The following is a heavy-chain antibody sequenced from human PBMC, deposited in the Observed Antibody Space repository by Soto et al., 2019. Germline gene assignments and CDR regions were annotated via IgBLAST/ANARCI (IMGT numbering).Heavy chain of an antibody. Sequence: GGSLRLSCSASGFTFSTNYMSWVRQAPGKGLEWVSVIYIGGTTYYADSVKGRFTISRDNSNNTLFLQMNSLRAEDTAVYYCARDVHRGAFDIWGQGTMVTVSS. CDR1: GFTFSTNY. V-gene: IGHV3-53*01. CDR2: IYIGGTT. D-gene: IGHD1-26*01. CDR3: ARDVHRGAFDI. J-gene: IGHJ3*02.